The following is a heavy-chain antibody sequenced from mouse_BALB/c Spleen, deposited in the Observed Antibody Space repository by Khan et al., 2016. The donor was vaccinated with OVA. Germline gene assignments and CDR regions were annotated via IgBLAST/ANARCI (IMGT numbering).Heavy chain of an antibody. J-gene: IGHJ3*01. CDR1: GYTFTDYY. V-gene: IGHV1-77*01. CDR2: IYPGSGNT. D-gene: IGHD1-2*01. CDR3: ARRNYFGYTIAY. Sequence: QVRLQQSGAELARPGASVKLSCKASGYTFTDYYINWVKQRTGQGLEWIGEIYPGSGNTYYNEKFKGQATLTADTSSSTAYMQLSSLTSEDSAVFVGARRNYFGYTIAYWGQGTLVTVSA.